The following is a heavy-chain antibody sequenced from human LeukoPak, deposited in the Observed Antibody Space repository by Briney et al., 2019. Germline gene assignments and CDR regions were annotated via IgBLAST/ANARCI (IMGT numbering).Heavy chain of an antibody. CDR2: IYHSGST. Sequence: SETLSLTCTVSGGSISSGGYYWSWIRQPPGKGLEWIGYIYHSGSTYYNPSLKSRVTISVDRSKNQFSLKLSSVTAADTAVYYCARVVVPAPDWFDPWGQGTLVTVSS. D-gene: IGHD2-2*01. V-gene: IGHV4-30-2*01. CDR3: ARVVVPAPDWFDP. J-gene: IGHJ5*02. CDR1: GGSISSGGYY.